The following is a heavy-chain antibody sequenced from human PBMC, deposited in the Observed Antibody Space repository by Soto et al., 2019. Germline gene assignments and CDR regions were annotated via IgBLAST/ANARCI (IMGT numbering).Heavy chain of an antibody. Sequence: GGSLRLSWSASGFSFNGYAMYWVRQAPGKRLEYVSGISNSGANTYYADSVKGRFSISRDNSKNTLYLQMGSLRVEDLAVYYCTRVGLLGEFDYWGRGTQVTVSS. CDR3: TRVGLLGEFDY. J-gene: IGHJ4*02. V-gene: IGHV3-64*02. CDR2: ISNSGANT. D-gene: IGHD3-3*01. CDR1: GFSFNGYA.